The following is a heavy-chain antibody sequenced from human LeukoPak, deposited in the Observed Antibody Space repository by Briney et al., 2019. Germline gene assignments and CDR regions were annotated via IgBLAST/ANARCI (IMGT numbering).Heavy chain of an antibody. CDR1: GGSISSGIYY. CDR2: IYSSGNT. D-gene: IGHD3-16*02. CDR3: GRDLNGVTDP. V-gene: IGHV4-61*02. Sequence: SETLSLTCTVSGGSISSGIYYWSWIRQPAGKGLEWIVRIYSSGNTKYNPSLKSRVTISVDTSKNQFSLKLSSVTAADTAMYYCGRDLNGVTDPWGQGTLVTVSS. J-gene: IGHJ5*02.